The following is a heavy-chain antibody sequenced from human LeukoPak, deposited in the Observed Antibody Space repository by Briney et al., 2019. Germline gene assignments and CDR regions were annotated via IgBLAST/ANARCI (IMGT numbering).Heavy chain of an antibody. CDR3: ARGRDCGEGY. CDR1: GGSFSGYY. CDR2: INHSGST. Sequence: SETLSLTCAVYGGSFSGYYWSWIRQPPGKGLEWIGEINHSGSTNYNPSLKSRVTISVDTSKNQFSLKLSSVTAADTAVYYCARGRDCGEGYWGQGTLVTVSS. V-gene: IGHV4-34*01. J-gene: IGHJ4*02. D-gene: IGHD4-17*01.